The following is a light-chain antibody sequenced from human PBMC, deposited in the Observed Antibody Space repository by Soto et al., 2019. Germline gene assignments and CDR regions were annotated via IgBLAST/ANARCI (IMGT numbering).Light chain of an antibody. CDR2: GAS. V-gene: IGKV3-15*01. CDR3: QQSNNWPYT. J-gene: IGKJ2*01. Sequence: EIVMTQSPATLSVSPGERATLSCRASQSVSSNLAWYQQKPGQAPRLLFYGASTRATGLPARFSGSGSGTDFTLTISSLRSEDFAVYYCQQSNNWPYTFGQGTKLEIK. CDR1: QSVSSN.